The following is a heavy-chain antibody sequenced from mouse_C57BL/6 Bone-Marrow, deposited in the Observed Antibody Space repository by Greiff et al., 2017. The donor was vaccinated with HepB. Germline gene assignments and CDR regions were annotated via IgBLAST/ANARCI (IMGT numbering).Heavy chain of an antibody. CDR3: ARLLQYYFDY. D-gene: IGHD2-12*01. Sequence: EVKLQESGPGLVKPSQSLSLTCSVTGYSITSGYYWNWIRQFPGNKQEWMGYISYDGSNNYNPSLKNRISITRDTTKKQFFLKLNSVTTEDTATYYCARLLQYYFDYWGQGTTLTVSS. CDR1: GYSITSGYY. V-gene: IGHV3-6*01. CDR2: ISYDGSN. J-gene: IGHJ2*01.